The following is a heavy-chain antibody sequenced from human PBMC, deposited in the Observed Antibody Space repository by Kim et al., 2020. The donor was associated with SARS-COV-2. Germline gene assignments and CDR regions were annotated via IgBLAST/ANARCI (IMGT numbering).Heavy chain of an antibody. CDR1: GFTFSSYW. Sequence: GGSLRLSCAASGFTFSSYWMQWVRQAPGKGLVWVSRINGDGSSTSYADSVKGRFTISRDNAKNTLYLQMNSLRAEDTAVYYCAKYVSGKAMDVWGQGTTVTVSS. D-gene: IGHD3-10*01. V-gene: IGHV3-74*01. CDR3: AKYVSGKAMDV. CDR2: INGDGSST. J-gene: IGHJ6*02.